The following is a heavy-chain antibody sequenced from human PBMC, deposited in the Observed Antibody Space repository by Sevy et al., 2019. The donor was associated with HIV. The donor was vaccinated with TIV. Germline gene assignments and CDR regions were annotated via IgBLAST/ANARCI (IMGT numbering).Heavy chain of an antibody. D-gene: IGHD6-13*01. Sequence: SETLSLTCTVSGDSISSYYWSWIRQPPGKALEWIGYIYYSGSTNYNPSLTSRVTISVDTSKNQFSLKLSSVTAADTAVYYCARGSRGIAAAIDSWGQGTLVTVSS. J-gene: IGHJ4*02. V-gene: IGHV4-59*01. CDR1: GDSISSYY. CDR2: IYYSGST. CDR3: ARGSRGIAAAIDS.